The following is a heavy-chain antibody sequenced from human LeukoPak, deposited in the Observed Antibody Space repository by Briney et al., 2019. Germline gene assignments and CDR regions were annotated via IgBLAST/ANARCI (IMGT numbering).Heavy chain of an antibody. V-gene: IGHV4-34*01. D-gene: IGHD2-2*01. CDR2: INHSGST. Sequence: SETLSLTCAVYGGSFSGYYWSWIRQPPGKGLEWIGEINHSGSTNYNPSLKSRVTISVDTSKNQFSLKLSSVTAADTAVYYCARGLKLVVVPAATTTFDYWGQGTLVTVSS. CDR3: ARGLKLVVVPAATTTFDY. J-gene: IGHJ4*02. CDR1: GGSFSGYY.